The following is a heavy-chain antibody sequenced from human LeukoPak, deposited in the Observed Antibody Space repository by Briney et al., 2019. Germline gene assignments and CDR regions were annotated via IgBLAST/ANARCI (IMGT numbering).Heavy chain of an antibody. Sequence: PGGSLRLSCAASGFTFDDYAMHWVRHAPGKGLEWVSLISGDGGSTYYADSVKGRFTISRDNCKNSLYLQMNSLRTEDTALYYCAKDIQLWRDFDYWGQGTLVTVSS. J-gene: IGHJ4*02. D-gene: IGHD5-18*01. V-gene: IGHV3-43*02. CDR2: ISGDGGST. CDR1: GFTFDDYA. CDR3: AKDIQLWRDFDY.